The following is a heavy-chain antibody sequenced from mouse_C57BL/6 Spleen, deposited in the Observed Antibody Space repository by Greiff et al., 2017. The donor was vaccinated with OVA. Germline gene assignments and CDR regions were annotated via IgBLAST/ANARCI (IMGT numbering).Heavy chain of an antibody. CDR1: GYAFSSSW. CDR2: IYPGDGDT. J-gene: IGHJ4*01. D-gene: IGHD1-1*01. V-gene: IGHV1-82*01. CDR3: ANYGSTPYYYAMDY. Sequence: LEESGPELVKPGASVKISCKASGYAFSSSWMNWVKQRPGKGLEWIGRIYPGDGDTNYNGKFKGKATLTADKSSSTAYMQLSSLTSEDSAVYFCANYGSTPYYYAMDYWGQGTSVTVSS.